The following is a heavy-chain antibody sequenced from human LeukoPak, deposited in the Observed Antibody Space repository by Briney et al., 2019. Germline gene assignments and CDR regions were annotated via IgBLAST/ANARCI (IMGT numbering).Heavy chain of an antibody. CDR2: ISGSGGST. CDR1: GLTFSSYA. J-gene: IGHJ5*02. D-gene: IGHD6-19*01. Sequence: PGGSLRLSCAASGLTFSSYAMSWVRQAPGKGLEWVSAISGSGGSTYYADSVKGRFTISRDNSKNTLYLQMNSLRAEDTAVYYCAKAPLSIAVAGTRWFDPWGQGTLVTVSS. CDR3: AKAPLSIAVAGTRWFDP. V-gene: IGHV3-23*01.